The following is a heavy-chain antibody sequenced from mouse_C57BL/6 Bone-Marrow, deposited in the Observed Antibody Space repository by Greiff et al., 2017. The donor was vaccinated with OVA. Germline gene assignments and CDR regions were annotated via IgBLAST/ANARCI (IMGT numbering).Heavy chain of an antibody. CDR2: IDPENGDT. D-gene: IGHD2-2*01. V-gene: IGHV14-4*01. J-gene: IGHJ1*03. CDR3: TTGGYHWYFDV. Sequence: EVMLVESGAELVRPGASVKLSCTASGFNIKDDYMHWVKQRPEQGLEWIGWIDPENGDTEYASKFQGKATITADTSSNTAYLQLSSLTSEDTAVYYCTTGGYHWYFDVWGTGTTVTVSS. CDR1: GFNIKDDY.